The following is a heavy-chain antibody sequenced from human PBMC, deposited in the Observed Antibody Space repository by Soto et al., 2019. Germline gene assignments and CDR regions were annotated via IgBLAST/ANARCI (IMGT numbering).Heavy chain of an antibody. Sequence: QITLKESGPTLVKPTQTLTLTCTFSGFSLGTSGVSVGWVRQPPGRALEWLALIYWDDDKHYSPSLKSRLTLTQDTTKNQVVLTLTNMDPVDTATYYCAHRTGYGALFDYWGQGTLVTVSS. V-gene: IGHV2-5*02. CDR1: GFSLGTSGVS. D-gene: IGHD4-17*01. J-gene: IGHJ4*02. CDR2: IYWDDDK. CDR3: AHRTGYGALFDY.